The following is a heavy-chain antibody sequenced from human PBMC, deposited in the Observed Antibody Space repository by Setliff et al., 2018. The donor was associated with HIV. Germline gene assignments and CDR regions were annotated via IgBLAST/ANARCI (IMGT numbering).Heavy chain of an antibody. V-gene: IGHV4-38-2*01. CDR1: GYSISSGYY. CDR3: ARAMRGVVVTNMYYYYGMDV. J-gene: IGHJ6*02. Sequence: LSLTCAVSGYSISSGYYWGWIRQPPGKGLEWIGSIYHSGSTYYNPSLKSRVTISVDTSKNQFSLKLSSVTAADTAVYYCARAMRGVVVTNMYYYYGMDVWGQGTTVTVSS. CDR2: IYHSGST. D-gene: IGHD2-21*02.